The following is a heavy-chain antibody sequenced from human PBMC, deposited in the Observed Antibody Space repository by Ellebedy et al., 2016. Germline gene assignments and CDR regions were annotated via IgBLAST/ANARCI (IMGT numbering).Heavy chain of an antibody. J-gene: IGHJ6*02. CDR3: TTPISYYYGMDV. D-gene: IGHD2-21*01. V-gene: IGHV3-15*01. Sequence: GGSLRLXCAASGFTFSNAWMSWVRQAPGKGLEWVGRIKSKTDGGTTDYAAPVNGRFTISRDDSKNTLYLQMNSLKTEDTAVYYCTTPISYYYGMDVWGQGTTVTVSS. CDR2: IKSKTDGGTT. CDR1: GFTFSNAW.